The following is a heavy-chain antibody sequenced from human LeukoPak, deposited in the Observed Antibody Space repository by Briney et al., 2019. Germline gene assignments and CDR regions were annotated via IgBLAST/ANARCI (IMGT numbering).Heavy chain of an antibody. J-gene: IGHJ4*02. Sequence: GGSLRLSCAASGFTLSSYSMNWVRQAPGRGLEWVSSISSSSSYIYYADSVKGRFTISRDNAKNSLYLQMNSLRAEDTAVYYCARDPAVDYDFWSGYSPYYFDYWGQGTLVTVSS. CDR3: ARDPAVDYDFWSGYSPYYFDY. D-gene: IGHD3-3*01. CDR1: GFTLSSYS. CDR2: ISSSSSYI. V-gene: IGHV3-21*01.